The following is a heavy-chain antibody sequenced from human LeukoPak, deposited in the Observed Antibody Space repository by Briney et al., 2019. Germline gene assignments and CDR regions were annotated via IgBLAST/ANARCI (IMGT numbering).Heavy chain of an antibody. CDR2: IHHNGEMT. CDR1: GFTLTWHV. Sequence: GGSLRLSCAASGFTLTWHVMHWVRQAPGKALEYVSFIHHNGEMTSYAESVRGRFTVSRDNSKNTLFLELSSLRTDDAAVYYCVRDMSGKYSFDYWGQGTLVIVST. J-gene: IGHJ4*02. V-gene: IGHV3-64D*06. D-gene: IGHD1-26*01. CDR3: VRDMSGKYSFDY.